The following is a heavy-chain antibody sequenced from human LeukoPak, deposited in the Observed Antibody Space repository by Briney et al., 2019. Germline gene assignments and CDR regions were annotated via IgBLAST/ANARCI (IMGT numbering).Heavy chain of an antibody. J-gene: IGHJ3*02. CDR2: IYISGST. Sequence: SETLSLTCTVSGGSISSYYWSWIRQPAGKGLEWIGCIYISGSTNYNPSLKSRVTMSVDTSKNQFSLKLSSVTAADTAVYYCASQEYYYDSSGSYAFDIWGQGTMVTVSS. CDR3: ASQEYYYDSSGSYAFDI. CDR1: GGSISSYY. V-gene: IGHV4-4*07. D-gene: IGHD3-22*01.